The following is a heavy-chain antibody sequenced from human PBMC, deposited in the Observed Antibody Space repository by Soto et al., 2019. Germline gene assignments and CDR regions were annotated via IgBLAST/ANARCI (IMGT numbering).Heavy chain of an antibody. CDR3: ARPPHYYDSRGYYGY. D-gene: IGHD3-22*01. CDR2: ISSSSTYI. CDR1: GITFSSYS. J-gene: IGHJ4*02. V-gene: IGHV3-21*01. Sequence: GGSLRLSCAASGITFSSYSMNWVRQAPGKGLEWVSSISSSSTYIYYADSVKGRFTISRDNAKNSLYLQMNSLRAEDTAVYYCARPPHYYDSRGYYGYWGQGTLVTVSS.